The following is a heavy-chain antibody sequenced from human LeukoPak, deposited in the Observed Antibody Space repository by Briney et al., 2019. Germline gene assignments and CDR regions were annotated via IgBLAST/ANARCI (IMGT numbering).Heavy chain of an antibody. D-gene: IGHD5-24*01. CDR1: GGSVSSGSYY. Sequence: SETLSLTCTVSGGSVSSGSYYWGWIRQPPGKGLEWIGNIYYSGSTYYNPSLKSRVTISVDTSKNQFSLKLSSVTAADTAVYYCARRSDGYNLSSGYYFDYWGQGTLVTVSS. J-gene: IGHJ4*02. CDR2: IYYSGST. CDR3: ARRSDGYNLSSGYYFDY. V-gene: IGHV4-39*01.